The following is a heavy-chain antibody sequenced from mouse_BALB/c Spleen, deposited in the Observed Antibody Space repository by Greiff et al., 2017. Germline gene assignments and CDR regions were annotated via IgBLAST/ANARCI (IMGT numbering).Heavy chain of an antibody. CDR3: ARRSAWFAY. V-gene: IGHV3-6*02. Sequence: EVHLVESGPGLVKPSQSLSLTCSVTGYSITSGYYWNWIRQFPGNKLEWMGYISYDGSNNYNPSLKNRISITRDTSKNQFFLKLNSVTTEDTATYYCARRSAWFAYWGQGTLVTVSA. CDR1: GYSITSGYY. J-gene: IGHJ3*01. CDR2: ISYDGSN.